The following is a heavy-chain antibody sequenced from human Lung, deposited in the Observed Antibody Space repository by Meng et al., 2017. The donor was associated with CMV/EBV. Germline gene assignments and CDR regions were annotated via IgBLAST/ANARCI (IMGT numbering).Heavy chain of an antibody. CDR3: ACNSGDC. J-gene: IGHJ4*02. CDR2: IKADGSEK. Sequence: GESXKISCAASGFTFSSHWMCWVRQAPGKGLEWVANIKADGSEKYYVDSVKGRFTVSRDNAKNSLYLQMNSLRAEDKAVYYCACNSGDCWGQGTVVTVSS. V-gene: IGHV3-7*01. D-gene: IGHD3-10*01. CDR1: GFTFSSHW.